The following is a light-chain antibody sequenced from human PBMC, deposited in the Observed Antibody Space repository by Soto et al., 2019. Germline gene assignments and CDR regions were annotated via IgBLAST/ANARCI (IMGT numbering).Light chain of an antibody. J-gene: IGKJ4*01. Sequence: EIVLTQSPATLSLSPGERATLSCRASQSVSVYLAWYQQKLGQGPRLLIYDASNRATGIPARFSGSGSGTDFILTISSLEPEDFAVYYCQQRYDWPLTFGGGTKVELK. CDR2: DAS. V-gene: IGKV3-11*01. CDR3: QQRYDWPLT. CDR1: QSVSVY.